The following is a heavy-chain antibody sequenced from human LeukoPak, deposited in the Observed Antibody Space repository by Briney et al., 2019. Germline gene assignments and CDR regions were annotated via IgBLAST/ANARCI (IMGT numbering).Heavy chain of an antibody. Sequence: SETLSLTCTVSGGSISTYYWTWIWQPPGKGLEWIGYIYYSGSTNYNPSLKSRVTISVDTSKDQFSLKLSSVTAADTAVYYCARDLNYDFWSGYGYWGQGTLVTVSS. J-gene: IGHJ4*02. CDR3: ARDLNYDFWSGYGY. CDR1: GGSISTYY. V-gene: IGHV4-59*01. D-gene: IGHD3-3*01. CDR2: IYYSGST.